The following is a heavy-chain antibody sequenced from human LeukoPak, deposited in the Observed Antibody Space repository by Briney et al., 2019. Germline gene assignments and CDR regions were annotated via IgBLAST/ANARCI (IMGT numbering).Heavy chain of an antibody. Sequence: SETLSLTCAVYGGSFSGYYWSWIRQPPGKGLEWIGEINHSGSTDYNPSLKSRVTISVDTSKNQFSLKLSSVTAADTAVYYCARHVTRGGWFDPWGQGTLVTVSS. CDR2: INHSGST. CDR1: GGSFSGYY. J-gene: IGHJ5*02. D-gene: IGHD2-21*02. V-gene: IGHV4-34*01. CDR3: ARHVTRGGWFDP.